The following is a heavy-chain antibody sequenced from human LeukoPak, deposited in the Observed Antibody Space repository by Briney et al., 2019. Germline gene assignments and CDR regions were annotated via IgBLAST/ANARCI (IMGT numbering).Heavy chain of an antibody. CDR1: GFTFSSYA. D-gene: IGHD2-15*01. CDR2: ISYDGSNK. CDR3: AREGYCSGGSCYWVFDY. V-gene: IGHV3-30*04. J-gene: IGHJ4*02. Sequence: GGSLRPSCAASGFTFSSYAMHWVRQAPGKGLEWVAVISYDGSNKYYADSVKGRFTISRDNSKNTLYLQMNSLRAEDTAVYYCAREGYCSGGSCYWVFDYWGQGTLVTVSS.